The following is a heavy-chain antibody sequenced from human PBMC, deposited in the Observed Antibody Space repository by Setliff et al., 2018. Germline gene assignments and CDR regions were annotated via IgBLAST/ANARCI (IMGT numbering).Heavy chain of an antibody. V-gene: IGHV4-38-2*01. CDR1: GYSISSGYC. CDR2: ICHSGST. D-gene: IGHD3-3*01. CDR3: VRGFTIFGVVKLERWFDP. J-gene: IGHJ5*02. Sequence: PSETLSLTCDVSGYSISSGYCWGWIRQPPGKGLEWIGSICHSGSTHYNPSLKSRVTISVDTSKNQFFLKLSSVTAADTAVYYCVRGFTIFGVVKLERWFDPWGQGTLVTVSS.